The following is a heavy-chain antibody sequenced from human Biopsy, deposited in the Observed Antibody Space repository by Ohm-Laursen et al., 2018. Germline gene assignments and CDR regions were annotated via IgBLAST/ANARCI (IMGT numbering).Heavy chain of an antibody. D-gene: IGHD2/OR15-2a*01. V-gene: IGHV4-59*07. Sequence: SDTLSLTCTVSGGSISSDYWSWIRQTPGKGLEWIGYIYYSGSTNYNPSLKSRVTISVDTSKNQFSLGLNSETAADTAVYYCARATNSTGWPYYYFYGMDVWGQGTTVTVSS. CDR1: GGSISSDY. CDR3: ARATNSTGWPYYYFYGMDV. J-gene: IGHJ6*02. CDR2: IYYSGST.